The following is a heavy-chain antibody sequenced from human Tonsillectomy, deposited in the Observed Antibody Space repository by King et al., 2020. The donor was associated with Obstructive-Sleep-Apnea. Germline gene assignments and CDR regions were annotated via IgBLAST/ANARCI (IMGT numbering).Heavy chain of an antibody. Sequence: QLQESGPGLVKPSETLSLTCTVFGGSISSSSYYWGWIRQPPGKGLEWIGSIYYSGSTYYNPSLKSRVTISVDTSKNQFSLKLSSVTAADTAVYYCARETGEGSSSSGYWFDPWGQGTLVTVSS. D-gene: IGHD6-6*01. CDR1: GGSISSSSYY. J-gene: IGHJ5*02. V-gene: IGHV4-39*07. CDR2: IYYSGST. CDR3: ARETGEGSSSSGYWFDP.